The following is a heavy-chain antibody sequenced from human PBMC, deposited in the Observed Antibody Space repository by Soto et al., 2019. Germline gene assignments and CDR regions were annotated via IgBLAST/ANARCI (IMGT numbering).Heavy chain of an antibody. CDR3: ARVNYDFWSGLPTPYYYYGMDV. CDR1: GGTFSSYA. CDR2: IIPIFGTA. J-gene: IGHJ6*02. D-gene: IGHD3-3*01. Sequence: QVQLVQSGAEVKKPGSSVKVSCKASGGTFSSYAISWVRQAPGQGLEWMGGIIPIFGTANYAQKFQGRVTITADKSTSTAYMELSSLRSEDTAVYYCARVNYDFWSGLPTPYYYYGMDVWGQGTTVTVSS. V-gene: IGHV1-69*06.